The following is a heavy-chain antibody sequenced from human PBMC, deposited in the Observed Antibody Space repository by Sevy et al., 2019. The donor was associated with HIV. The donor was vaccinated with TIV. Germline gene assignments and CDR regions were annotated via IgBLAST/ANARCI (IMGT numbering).Heavy chain of an antibody. D-gene: IGHD3-3*01. Sequence: ASVKVSCKASGGTFSSYAISWVRQAPGQGLEWMGGIIPIFGTANYAQKFQGRVTITADESTSTAYMELSSLRSEDTAGYYCARVRNTIFGVVSKMVWFDPWGQGTLVTVSS. CDR1: GGTFSSYA. V-gene: IGHV1-69*13. J-gene: IGHJ5*02. CDR2: IIPIFGTA. CDR3: ARVRNTIFGVVSKMVWFDP.